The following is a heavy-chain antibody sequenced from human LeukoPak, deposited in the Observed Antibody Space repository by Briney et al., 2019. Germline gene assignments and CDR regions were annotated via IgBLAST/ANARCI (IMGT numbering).Heavy chain of an antibody. CDR1: GFTFSSYW. D-gene: IGHD3-10*02. Sequence: GGSLRLSCAASGFTFSSYWMHWVRQAPGKGLVWVSRINSDGSSASYADSVKGRFTISRDNAKNTLYLQMNSLRAEDTAVYYCAELGITMIGGVWGKGTTVTISS. CDR2: INSDGSSA. CDR3: AELGITMIGGV. J-gene: IGHJ6*04. V-gene: IGHV3-74*01.